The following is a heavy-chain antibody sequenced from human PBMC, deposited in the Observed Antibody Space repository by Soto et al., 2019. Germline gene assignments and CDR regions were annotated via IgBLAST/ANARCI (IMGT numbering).Heavy chain of an antibody. J-gene: IGHJ5*02. Sequence: QVQLVQSGAEVKKPGASVKVSCKASGYTFTNFGISWVRQAPGQGLEWMGWISAYNGNTNYPQNFTGRATTTTDTSTSTAYMKLRSLRSDDTAVYSCARGGTPIATWGQETLVTVSS. CDR2: ISAYNGNT. V-gene: IGHV1-18*01. CDR1: GYTFTNFG. CDR3: ARGGTPIAT. D-gene: IGHD2-21*01.